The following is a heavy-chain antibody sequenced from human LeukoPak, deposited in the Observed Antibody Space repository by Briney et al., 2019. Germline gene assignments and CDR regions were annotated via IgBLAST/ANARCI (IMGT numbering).Heavy chain of an antibody. CDR1: SYTFTSYG. CDR2: ISAYNGNT. V-gene: IGHV1-18*01. D-gene: IGHD3-22*01. Sequence: ASVKVSCKASSYTFTSYGISWVRQAPGQGLEWMGWISAYNGNTNYAQKLQGRVTMTTDTSTSTAYMELRSLRSDDTAVYYCARYYYDSSGYSKSYYFDYWGQGTLVTVSS. CDR3: ARYYYDSSGYSKSYYFDY. J-gene: IGHJ4*02.